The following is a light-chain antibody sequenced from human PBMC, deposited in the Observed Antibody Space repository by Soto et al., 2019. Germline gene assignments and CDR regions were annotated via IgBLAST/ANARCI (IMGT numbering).Light chain of an antibody. V-gene: IGKV3-15*01. CDR2: GAS. Sequence: EIVLTQTQATLSVSPGERAALSCRASQSVSSNLAWYQQKPGQAPRLLIYGASTRATGIPARFSGSGSGTEFTLTISSLQSEDFAVYYCQQYNNWPPITFGQGTRLEI. J-gene: IGKJ5*01. CDR3: QQYNNWPPIT. CDR1: QSVSSN.